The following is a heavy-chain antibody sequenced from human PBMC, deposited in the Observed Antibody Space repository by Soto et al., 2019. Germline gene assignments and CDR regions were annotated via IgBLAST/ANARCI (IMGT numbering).Heavy chain of an antibody. Sequence: EVQLLESGGALVQPGGSLRLSCAASGFTFSSYAMSWVRQTQGKGLEWVSAISGSGGSTYYADSVKGRFTISRDNAKKTLYLQMNSLSAEDAAVYDFAKVAEVSNTICAVVIRPGSGHVDYLGEGSLVTVSS. V-gene: IGHV3-23*01. CDR2: ISGSGGST. D-gene: IGHD3-3*01. CDR1: GFTFSSYA. CDR3: AKVAEVSNTICAVVIRPGSGHVDY. J-gene: IGHJ4*02.